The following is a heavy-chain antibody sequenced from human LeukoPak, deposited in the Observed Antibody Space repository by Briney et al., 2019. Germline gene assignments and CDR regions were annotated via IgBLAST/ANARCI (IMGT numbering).Heavy chain of an antibody. Sequence: PSETLSLTCTVSGGSISSSSYYWGWIRQPPGKGLEWIGSIYYSGSTYYNPSLKSRVTISVDTSKNQFSLKLSSVTAADTAVYYCATGSLYYDILTGYSNDAFDIWGQGTMVTVSS. CDR3: ATGSLYYDILTGYSNDAFDI. D-gene: IGHD3-9*01. J-gene: IGHJ3*02. V-gene: IGHV4-39*07. CDR1: GGSISSSSYY. CDR2: IYYSGST.